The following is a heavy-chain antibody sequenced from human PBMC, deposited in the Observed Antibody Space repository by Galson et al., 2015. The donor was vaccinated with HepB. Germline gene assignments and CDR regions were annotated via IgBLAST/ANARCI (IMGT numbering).Heavy chain of an antibody. V-gene: IGHV3-72*01. CDR3: ARGAEGVSTKANYYGMDV. J-gene: IGHJ6*02. Sequence: ALRLSCAASGFTFSDYYMDWVRQAPVRGLEWVGRSRNKGNSYTTEYAASVRGRFTVSRDESKNSLYLQMNNLKTEDTAVYNCARGAEGVSTKANYYGMDVWGQGTTVTVSS. CDR1: GFTFSDYY. D-gene: IGHD4-17*01. CDR2: SRNKGNSYTT.